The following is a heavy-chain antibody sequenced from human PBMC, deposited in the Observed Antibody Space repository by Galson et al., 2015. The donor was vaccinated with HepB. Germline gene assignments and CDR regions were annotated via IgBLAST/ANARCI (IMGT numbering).Heavy chain of an antibody. Sequence: SLRLSCAASGFTFSSYAMHWVRQAPGKGLEWVAVISYDGSNKYYADSVKGRFTISRDNSKNTLYLQMNSLRAEDTAVYYCARGGWYEGTDYFDYWGQGTLVTVSS. V-gene: IGHV3-30-3*01. J-gene: IGHJ4*02. D-gene: IGHD6-19*01. CDR2: ISYDGSNK. CDR3: ARGGWYEGTDYFDY. CDR1: GFTFSSYA.